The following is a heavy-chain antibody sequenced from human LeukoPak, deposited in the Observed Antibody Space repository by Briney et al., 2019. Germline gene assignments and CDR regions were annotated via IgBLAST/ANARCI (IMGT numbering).Heavy chain of an antibody. D-gene: IGHD4-17*01. CDR1: GFTFSSYA. Sequence: DPGGSLRLSCAASGFTFSSYAMTWVRQAPGKGLEWVSAIHNRGDSTYYPDSVKGRFTISRDNSKNTLYLQMNSLRAEDTAVYYCAKGQNDYGDYGPPDYWGQGTLVTVSS. CDR2: IHNRGDST. V-gene: IGHV3-23*01. J-gene: IGHJ4*02. CDR3: AKGQNDYGDYGPPDY.